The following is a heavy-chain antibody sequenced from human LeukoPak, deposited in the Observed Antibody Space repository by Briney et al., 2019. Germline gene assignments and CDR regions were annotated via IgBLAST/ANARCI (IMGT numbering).Heavy chain of an antibody. Sequence: SETLSLTCAVYGGSFSGYYWSWIRQPPGKGLEWIGEINHSGSTNYNPSLKSRVTISADTSKNQFSLKLSSVTAADTAVYYCARATGYYYDSSGYYEWGQGTLVTVSS. CDR1: GGSFSGYY. D-gene: IGHD3-22*01. J-gene: IGHJ4*02. CDR3: ARATGYYYDSSGYYE. V-gene: IGHV4-34*01. CDR2: INHSGST.